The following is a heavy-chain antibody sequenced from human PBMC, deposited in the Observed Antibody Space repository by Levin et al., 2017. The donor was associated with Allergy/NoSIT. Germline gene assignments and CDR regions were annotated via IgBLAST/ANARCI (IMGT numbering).Heavy chain of an antibody. CDR3: TRVEDSSGWYEAGFQH. D-gene: IGHD6-19*01. CDR2: IRSKAYGGTT. Sequence: GGSLRLSCTASGFTFGDYAMSWFRQAPGKGLEWVGFIRSKAYGGTTEYAASVKGRFTISRDDSKSIAYLQMNSLKTEDTAVYYCTRVEDSSGWYEAGFQHWGQGTLVTVSS. CDR1: GFTFGDYA. J-gene: IGHJ1*01. V-gene: IGHV3-49*03.